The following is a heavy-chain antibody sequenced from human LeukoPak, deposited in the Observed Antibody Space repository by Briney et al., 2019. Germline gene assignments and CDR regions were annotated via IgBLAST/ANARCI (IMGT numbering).Heavy chain of an antibody. D-gene: IGHD6-13*01. J-gene: IGHJ4*02. CDR1: GGSISSSNW. CDR2: IYHSGST. CDR3: ARAPRIAAAGTRFDY. V-gene: IGHV4-4*02. Sequence: SGTLSLTCAVSGGSISSSNWWSWLRQPPGKGLEWIGEIYHSGSTNYNPSLKSRVTISVDKSKNQFSLKLSSVTAADTAVYYCARAPRIAAAGTRFDYWGQGTLVTVSS.